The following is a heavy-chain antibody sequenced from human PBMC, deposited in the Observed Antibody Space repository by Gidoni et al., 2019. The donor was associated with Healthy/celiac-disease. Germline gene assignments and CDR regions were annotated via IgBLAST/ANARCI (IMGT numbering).Heavy chain of an antibody. CDR2: IDWDDDK. J-gene: IGHJ6*02. CDR3: ARMRRGFGEFYYYYGMDV. CDR1: GFSLSTSGVC. Sequence: QVTLRESGPALVKPTQTLTLTCTFSGFSLSTSGVCVSWIRQPPGKALEWLALIDWDDDKYYSTSLKTRLTISKDTSKNQVVLTMTNMDPVDTATYYCARMRRGFGEFYYYYGMDVWGQGTTVTVSS. D-gene: IGHD3-10*01. V-gene: IGHV2-70*01.